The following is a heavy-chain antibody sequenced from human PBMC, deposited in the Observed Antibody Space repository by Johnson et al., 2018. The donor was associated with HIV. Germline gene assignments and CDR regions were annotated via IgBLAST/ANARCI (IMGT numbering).Heavy chain of an antibody. CDR3: AKDVGNYWPNAFDI. Sequence: QVLLVESGGGVFQPGGSLTLSCAASGFVFSDYVMHWVHQAPGKGLDWVTFIRYDGSGKYYADSVNGRFTISRDNSKNTLYLQMNSLRAEDTALYYCAKDVGNYWPNAFDIWGQGTTVTVSS. CDR2: IRYDGSGK. CDR1: GFVFSDYV. J-gene: IGHJ3*02. D-gene: IGHD3-22*01. V-gene: IGHV3-30*02.